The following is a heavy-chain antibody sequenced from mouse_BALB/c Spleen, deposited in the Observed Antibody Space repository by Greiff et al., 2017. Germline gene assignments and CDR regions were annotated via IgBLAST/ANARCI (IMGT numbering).Heavy chain of an antibody. CDR3: DRSGYDCDYDYCFDY. CDR1: GFNFKDYY. D-gene: IGHD2-13*01. V-gene: IGHV14-1*02. Sequence: EVQLQQSGAELVRPGASVKLSCKASGFNFKDYYMHWVQQPPEKGLEWIAWIDPENGNTIYDPSFQGKASITADTSTNTTYLQLSSLTSEDTAVYSYDRSGYDCDYDYCFDYWGQGTTLTVSS. J-gene: IGHJ2*01. CDR2: IDPENGNT.